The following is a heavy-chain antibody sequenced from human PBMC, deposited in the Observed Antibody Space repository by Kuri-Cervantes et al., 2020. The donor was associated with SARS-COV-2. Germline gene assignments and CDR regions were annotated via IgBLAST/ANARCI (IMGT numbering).Heavy chain of an antibody. Sequence: SETLSLTCTVSGGSISSSSYYWGWIRQPPGKGLEGIGSIYYSGSTYYNPSRKSRVTISVDTSKNQFSLKLSSVTAADTAVYYCARGDGAYSSSSPFDYWGQGTLVTVSS. D-gene: IGHD6-6*01. CDR3: ARGDGAYSSSSPFDY. CDR2: IYYSGST. J-gene: IGHJ4*02. CDR1: GGSISSSSYY. V-gene: IGHV4-39*07.